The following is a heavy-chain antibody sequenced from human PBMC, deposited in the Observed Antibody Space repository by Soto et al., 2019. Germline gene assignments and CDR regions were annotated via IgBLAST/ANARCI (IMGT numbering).Heavy chain of an antibody. CDR3: ARGYCTASSCDPWFDP. D-gene: IGHD2-8*02. V-gene: IGHV5-51*01. Sequence: GESLNFSWQGSGSASGSYWLALGRQMPGKGLEWMGIIYPGDSDTRYSPSFQGQVTISVDKSITTAYLQWSILKASDTAMYYCARGYCTASSCDPWFDPWGQGTLVTVSS. J-gene: IGHJ5*02. CDR2: IYPGDSDT. CDR1: GSASGSYW.